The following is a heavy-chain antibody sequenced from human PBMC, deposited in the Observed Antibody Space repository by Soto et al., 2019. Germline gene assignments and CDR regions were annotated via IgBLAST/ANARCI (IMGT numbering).Heavy chain of an antibody. CDR3: AREASGYDF. V-gene: IGHV1-69*13. CDR2: IIPVFGRP. J-gene: IGHJ4*02. D-gene: IGHD5-12*01. CDR1: GGTFSSCG. Sequence: SVKVSCKASGGTFSSCGISWVRQAPGQGLEWMGGIIPVFGRPNYAQRFRGRLTITADESTNTSYMELIDLTSEDTAVYYCAREASGYDFWGQGTQVTVSS.